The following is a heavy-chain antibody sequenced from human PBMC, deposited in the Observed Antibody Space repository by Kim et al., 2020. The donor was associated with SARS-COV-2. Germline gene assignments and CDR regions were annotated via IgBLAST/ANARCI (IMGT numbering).Heavy chain of an antibody. CDR3: AGRRPTMARAVDT. D-gene: IGHD3-10*01. V-gene: IGHV4-34*01. Sequence: SETLSLTCAVYAGSFSGYYWSRIRQPQGKGPEWIGEINHSGSTNYNPSLKSRVTISVDTSKNEFSLKLNSVTAEDTAVYYCAGRRPTMARAVDTWGQGT. J-gene: IGHJ3*02. CDR2: INHSGST. CDR1: AGSFSGYY.